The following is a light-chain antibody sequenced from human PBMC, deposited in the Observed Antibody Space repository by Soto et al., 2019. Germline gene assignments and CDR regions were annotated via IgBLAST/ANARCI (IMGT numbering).Light chain of an antibody. J-gene: IGKJ1*01. CDR3: QHYGGMWT. Sequence: DIQMTQSPSTLSASVGDRVTITCRASQSITNRLAWYQQKPGKAPKVLIYDASNLEYGVPSRFRGIGFGTEFILTISSLQPDDFATYWCQHYGGMWTFGQGTKVEI. CDR2: DAS. V-gene: IGKV1-5*01. CDR1: QSITNR.